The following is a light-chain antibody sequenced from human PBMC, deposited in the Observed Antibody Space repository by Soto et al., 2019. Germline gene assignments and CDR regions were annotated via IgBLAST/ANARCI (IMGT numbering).Light chain of an antibody. CDR2: EVS. J-gene: IGLJ3*02. V-gene: IGLV2-8*01. CDR1: SSDVGAYKY. Sequence: QSVLTQPRSASGSPGQSVTISCTGTSSDVGAYKYVSWYQQYPGKAPKLMIYEVSKRPSGVPDRFSGSKSGNTASLTVSGLQAEDEADYYCTSYVGSNIWVFGGGTKVTVL. CDR3: TSYVGSNIWV.